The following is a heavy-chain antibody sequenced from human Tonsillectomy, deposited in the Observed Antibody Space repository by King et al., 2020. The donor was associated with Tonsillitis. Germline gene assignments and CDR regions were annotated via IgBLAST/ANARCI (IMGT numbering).Heavy chain of an antibody. V-gene: IGHV3-33*08. CDR1: GFTFCGYA. J-gene: IGHJ4*02. CDR3: ARVAASAGYFDY. CDR2: IWYDGSKK. Sequence: VQLVESGGGVVQPGRSLRVSCAASGFTFCGYAMHWVRQAPGKGLEWVAVIWYDGSKKYYGDSVKGRFTISRDNSKNTLYLQMNSLRAEDTAVYYCARVAASAGYFDYCGQGTLVTVSS. D-gene: IGHD6-13*01.